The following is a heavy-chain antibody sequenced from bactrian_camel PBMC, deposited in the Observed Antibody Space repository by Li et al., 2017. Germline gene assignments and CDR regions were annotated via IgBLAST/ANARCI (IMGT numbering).Heavy chain of an antibody. J-gene: IGHJ4*01. CDR3: AARWEYGTPWCDPAYEYDH. V-gene: IGHV3S29*01. CDR1: VYRYSTYC. Sequence: QLVESGGGPVQSGGSLRLSCVASVYRYSTYCMGWFRQAPRNGREGIATIYTGSGSTYYASSVKGRFTISQDSAKNTVLLQMNNLKPEDTAKYYCAARWEYGTPWCDPAYEYDHWGQGTQVTVS. D-gene: IGHD6*01. CDR2: IYTGSGST.